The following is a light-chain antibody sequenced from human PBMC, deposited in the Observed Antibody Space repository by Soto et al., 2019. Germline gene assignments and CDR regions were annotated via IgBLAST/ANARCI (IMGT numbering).Light chain of an antibody. CDR2: EVS. V-gene: IGLV2-8*01. CDR1: SSDVGGYNY. CDR3: SSYAGSNHLV. J-gene: IGLJ2*01. Sequence: QSALTQPPSASGSPGQSVTISCTGTSSDVGGYNYVSWYQQHPGKAPKLIIYEVSKWPSGVPDRFSGSKSGNTASLTVSGLQAEDEADYYCSSYAGSNHLVFGGGTKVTVL.